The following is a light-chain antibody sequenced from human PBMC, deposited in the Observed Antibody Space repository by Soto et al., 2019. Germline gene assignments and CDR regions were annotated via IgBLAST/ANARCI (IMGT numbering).Light chain of an antibody. V-gene: IGKV3-15*01. Sequence: EIVRAHSPATISVSRGGRATLSGRASQSMGSNVAWYQQKPGQAPRLLIYGASTRAAGIPARFSGSGSGTDFTLTISRLEPEDFAVYYCQQYGSSPWTFGQGTKVDIK. CDR2: GAS. J-gene: IGKJ1*01. CDR3: QQYGSSPWT. CDR1: QSMGSN.